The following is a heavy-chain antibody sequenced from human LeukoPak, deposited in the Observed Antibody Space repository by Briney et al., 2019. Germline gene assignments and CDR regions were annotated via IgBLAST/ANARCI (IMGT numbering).Heavy chain of an antibody. V-gene: IGHV3-30*04. CDR2: ISYDGSNK. J-gene: IGHJ5*02. CDR1: GFTFSSYA. Sequence: SGRSLRLFCAASGFTFSSYAMHWVRQAPGKGLEWVAVISYDGSNKYYADSVKGRFTISRDNSKNTLYLQMNSLRAEDTAVYYCARGSWFDPWGQGTLVTVSS. CDR3: ARGSWFDP.